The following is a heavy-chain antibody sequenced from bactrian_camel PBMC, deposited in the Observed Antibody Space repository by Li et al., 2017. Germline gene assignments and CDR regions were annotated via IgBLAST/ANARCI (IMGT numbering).Heavy chain of an antibody. CDR2: ITSTGDSA. D-gene: IGHD1*01. J-gene: IGHJ4*01. V-gene: IGHV3S42*01. Sequence: DVQLVESGGGLVQPGGSLILSCAASGFTFSTRVMNWVRQAPGKGLTWVSTITSTGDSATYTDFVKGRFTISRDNVKNTLYLQMNSLKAEDTAVYYCVRRRWQDEEGHYLGYWGQGTQVTVS. CDR1: GFTFSTRV. CDR3: VRRRWQDEEGHYLGY.